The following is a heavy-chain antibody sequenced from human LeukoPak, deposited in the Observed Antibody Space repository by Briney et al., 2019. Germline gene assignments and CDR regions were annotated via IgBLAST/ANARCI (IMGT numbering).Heavy chain of an antibody. J-gene: IGHJ6*03. CDR3: ARGQRYYYYMDV. CDR1: GGTFSSYA. Sequence: ASVKVSCKASGGTFSSYAISWVRQAPGQGLEWMGRIIPILGIANYAQKFQGRVTITADKSTSTAYMELSSLRSEDTAVYYCARGQRYYYYMDVWGKGTTVTVSS. CDR2: IIPILGIA. V-gene: IGHV1-69*04.